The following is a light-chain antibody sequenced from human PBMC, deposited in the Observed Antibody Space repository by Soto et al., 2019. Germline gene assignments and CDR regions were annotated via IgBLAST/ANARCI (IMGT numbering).Light chain of an antibody. V-gene: IGKV1-39*01. CDR1: RSIRTY. J-gene: IGKJ1*01. CDR3: QHSYTVPWA. CDR2: AAS. Sequence: DVQLTQSPSSLAASVGDRVTITCRASRSIRTYLNWYQHKPGKAPQVLIYAASALQSGVPSRFSGSGSGTDFSLTINSLQSDDFATYYCQHSYTVPWAFGPGTKVEVK.